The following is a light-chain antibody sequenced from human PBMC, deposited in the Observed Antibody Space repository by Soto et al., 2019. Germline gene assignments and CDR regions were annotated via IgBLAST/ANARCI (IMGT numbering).Light chain of an antibody. CDR2: DAS. CDR3: QQYNSYSWT. J-gene: IGKJ1*01. CDR1: QSISNW. Sequence: DIQMTQSPSTLSASVGDRVTITCRASQSISNWLAWYQQKPGKAPKLLIYDASTLESWVPSRFSGSGSGTEFTLTVSSLQPDDFAIYYCQQYNSYSWTFGQGTKV. V-gene: IGKV1-5*01.